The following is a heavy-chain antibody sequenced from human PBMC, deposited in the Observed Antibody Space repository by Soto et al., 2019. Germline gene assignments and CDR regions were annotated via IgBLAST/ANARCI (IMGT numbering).Heavy chain of an antibody. Sequence: QVQVVQSGVEVRRPGSSVKVSCKASGDTFKNCVISWVRQAPGQGLEWMVGIIPLFGTTDFAQRFQGRLTIMTDESTTTAYMELRRLRSEDTATYYCAAELGFGKLSVVWGQGTTVIVSS. CDR1: GDTFKNCV. J-gene: IGHJ6*02. D-gene: IGHD3-10*01. CDR2: IIPLFGTT. V-gene: IGHV1-69*01. CDR3: AAELGFGKLSVV.